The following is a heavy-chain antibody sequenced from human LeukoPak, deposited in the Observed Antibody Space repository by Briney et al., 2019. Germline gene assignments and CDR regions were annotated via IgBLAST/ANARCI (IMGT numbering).Heavy chain of an antibody. CDR1: GYSISSGYY. CDR2: IYHSGSI. D-gene: IGHD3-10*01. Sequence: PSETLSLTCAVSGYSISSGYYWGWIRQPPGKGLEWIGSIYHSGSIYYNPSLKSRVTISVDTSKNQFSLKLSSVTAADTAVYYCARALGTMVRGTNYYYYYYMDVWGKGTTVTVSS. J-gene: IGHJ6*03. V-gene: IGHV4-38-2*01. CDR3: ARALGTMVRGTNYYYYYYMDV.